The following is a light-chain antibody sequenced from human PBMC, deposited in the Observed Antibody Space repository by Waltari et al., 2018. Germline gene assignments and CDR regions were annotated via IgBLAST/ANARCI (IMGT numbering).Light chain of an antibody. CDR3: SSYAGSNNFWV. Sequence: QSALTQPPSASGSPGQSVTISCTGTSSDVGGYNFVSWYQQHPGKAPQLMIYEVTKRPSGVPDRFSGSKSGNTASLTVSGLQPEDEADYYCSSYAGSNNFWVFGGGTKLTVL. CDR2: EVT. V-gene: IGLV2-8*01. J-gene: IGLJ3*02. CDR1: SSDVGGYNF.